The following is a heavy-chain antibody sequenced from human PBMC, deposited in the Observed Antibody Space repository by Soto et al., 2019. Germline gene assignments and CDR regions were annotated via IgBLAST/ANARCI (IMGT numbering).Heavy chain of an antibody. Sequence: ASVKVSCKASGYTFTSYGISWVRQAPGQGLEWMGWISAYNGNTNYAQKFQGRVTITADESTSTAYMELSSLRSEDTAVYYCARAGRYDSSGPHAFDYWGQGTLVTVSS. CDR3: ARAGRYDSSGPHAFDY. V-gene: IGHV1-18*01. D-gene: IGHD3-22*01. J-gene: IGHJ4*02. CDR2: ISAYNGNT. CDR1: GYTFTSYG.